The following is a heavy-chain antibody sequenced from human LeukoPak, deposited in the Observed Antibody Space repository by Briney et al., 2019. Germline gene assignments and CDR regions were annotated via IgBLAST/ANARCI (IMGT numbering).Heavy chain of an antibody. CDR1: GGSISSYY. CDR2: IYTSGST. CDR3: ARVAVTTFAPYFDY. Sequence: PSETLSPTCTVSGGSISSYYWSWIRQPAGKGLEWIGRIYTSGSTNYNPSLKSRVTMSVDTSKNQFSLKLSSVTAADTAVYYCARVAVTTFAPYFDYWGQGTLVTVSS. D-gene: IGHD4-17*01. V-gene: IGHV4-4*07. J-gene: IGHJ4*02.